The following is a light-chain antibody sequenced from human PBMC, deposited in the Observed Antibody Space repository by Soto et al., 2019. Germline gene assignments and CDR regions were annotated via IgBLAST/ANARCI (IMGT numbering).Light chain of an antibody. V-gene: IGLV2-14*03. J-gene: IGLJ1*01. Sequence: QSVLTQPASLSGSPGQSVTISCTGTSSDVGGYNYVSWYQHHPGKAPKLIIYDVSNRPSGVSIRFSGSKSDNTASLTISGLQPEDEADYHCSSYTTSNTRQIVFGTGTKATVL. CDR1: SSDVGGYNY. CDR3: SSYTTSNTRQIV. CDR2: DVS.